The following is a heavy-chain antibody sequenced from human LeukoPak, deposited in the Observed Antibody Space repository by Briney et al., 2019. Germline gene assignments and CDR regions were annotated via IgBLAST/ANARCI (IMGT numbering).Heavy chain of an antibody. Sequence: GGSLRLSCAASGFTFSSYGMHWVRQAPGKGLEWVAVISYDGSNKYYADSVKGRFTISRDNSKNTLYLQMNSLRAEDTAVYYCAKDPFVSYYDSSGYWGQGTLVTVSS. CDR2: ISYDGSNK. J-gene: IGHJ4*02. CDR3: AKDPFVSYYDSSGY. V-gene: IGHV3-30*18. CDR1: GFTFSSYG. D-gene: IGHD3-22*01.